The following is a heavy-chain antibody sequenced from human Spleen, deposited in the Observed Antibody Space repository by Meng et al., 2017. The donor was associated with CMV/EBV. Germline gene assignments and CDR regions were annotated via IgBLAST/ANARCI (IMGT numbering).Heavy chain of an antibody. CDR2: VYPGDSDT. D-gene: IGHD1-26*01. CDR3: ARLEWELLPFDY. V-gene: IGHV5-51*01. CDR1: GSSFTSYW. J-gene: IGHJ4*02. Sequence: GGSLRLSCKGTGSSFTSYWIGWVRQMPGKGLEWMGVVYPGDSDTRYSPSFQGQVTISADKSISTAYMQWSSLKASDTAIYYCARLEWELLPFDYWGQGTLVTVSS.